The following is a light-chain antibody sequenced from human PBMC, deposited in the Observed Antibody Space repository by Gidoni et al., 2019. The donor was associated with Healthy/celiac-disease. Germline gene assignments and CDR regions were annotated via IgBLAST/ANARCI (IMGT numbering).Light chain of an antibody. CDR3: QQYNSYPWT. V-gene: IGKV1-5*03. Sequence: DIQMTHSPSTLSASVGDGVTITCRASQSISSWLAWYQQKPGKAPKLLIYKASSLESGVPSRVSGSGSGTEFTLTISSLQPDDFATYYCQQYNSYPWTFGQGTKVEIK. CDR1: QSISSW. J-gene: IGKJ1*01. CDR2: KAS.